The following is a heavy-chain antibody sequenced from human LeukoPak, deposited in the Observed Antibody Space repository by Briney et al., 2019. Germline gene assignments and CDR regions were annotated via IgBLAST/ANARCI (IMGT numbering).Heavy chain of an antibody. Sequence: GGSLRLSCAASGFTFSNYGMHWVRQAPGKGLEWVALISFDESSEYYADSVKGRFSISRDNSKNTLYLQMNNARVDDTAVYYCAKEVGYGSPYFDHWGQGTLVTVSS. CDR2: ISFDESSE. CDR3: AKEVGYGSPYFDH. V-gene: IGHV3-30*18. D-gene: IGHD5-12*01. CDR1: GFTFSNYG. J-gene: IGHJ4*02.